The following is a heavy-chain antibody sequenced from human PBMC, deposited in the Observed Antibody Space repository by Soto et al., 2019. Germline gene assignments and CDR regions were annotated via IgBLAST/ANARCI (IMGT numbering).Heavy chain of an antibody. CDR2: ISYDGSNK. D-gene: IGHD3-10*01. Sequence: QVQLVESGGGVVQPGRSLRLSCAASGFTFSSYAMHWVRQAPGKGLEWVAVISYDGSNKYYADSVKGRFTISRDNSKNTLYLQMNSLRAEDTAVYYCAREATMVRGIENYFDYWGQGTLVTVSS. CDR1: GFTFSSYA. J-gene: IGHJ4*02. V-gene: IGHV3-30-3*01. CDR3: AREATMVRGIENYFDY.